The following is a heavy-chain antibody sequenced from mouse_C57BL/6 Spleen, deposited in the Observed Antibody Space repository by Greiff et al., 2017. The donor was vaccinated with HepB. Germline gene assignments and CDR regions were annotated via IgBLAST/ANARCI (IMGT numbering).Heavy chain of an antibody. D-gene: IGHD1-1*01. CDR2: IDPANGNT. V-gene: IGHV14-3*01. CDR1: GFNIKNTY. J-gene: IGHJ1*03. Sequence: EVQLQQSVAELVRPGASVKLSCTASGFNIKNTYMHWVKQRPEQGLEWIGRIDPANGNTKYAPKFQGKATITADTSSNTAYLQLSSLTSEDTAIYDCARRLTWDGSDWYFDVWGTGTTVTVSS. CDR3: ARRLTWDGSDWYFDV.